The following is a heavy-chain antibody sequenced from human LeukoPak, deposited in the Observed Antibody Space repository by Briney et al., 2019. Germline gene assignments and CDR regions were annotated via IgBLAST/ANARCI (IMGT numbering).Heavy chain of an antibody. J-gene: IGHJ4*02. CDR2: IHPGTGHT. CDR3: SSHSGPAPV. CDR1: GYSFKDHQ. D-gene: IGHD2-2*01. V-gene: IGHV1-2*02. Sequence: GASVTVSFKALGYSFKDHQVIWVGQAPGQGREWMGWIHPGTGHTKFGPNFPGRLTMTWGTSITTAYMALIELTSDDPAVYYCSSHSGPAPVWGQGTLVTASS.